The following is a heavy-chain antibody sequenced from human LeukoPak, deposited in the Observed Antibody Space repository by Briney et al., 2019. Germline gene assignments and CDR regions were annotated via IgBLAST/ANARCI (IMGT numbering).Heavy chain of an antibody. CDR3: ARDLNWGFDY. CDR2: IGISSSTI. D-gene: IGHD7-27*01. V-gene: IGHV3-48*02. Sequence: GGSLRLSCAASGFTFTSYSMNWVRQAPGKGLEWVSYIGISSSTIYYADSVKGRFTISRDNAKNSLYLQMNSLRDEDTAVYYCARDLNWGFDYWSQGALVTVSS. J-gene: IGHJ4*02. CDR1: GFTFTSYS.